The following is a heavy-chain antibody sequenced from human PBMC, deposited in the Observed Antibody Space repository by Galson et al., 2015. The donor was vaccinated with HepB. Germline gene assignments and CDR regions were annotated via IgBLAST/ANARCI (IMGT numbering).Heavy chain of an antibody. D-gene: IGHD3-22*01. Sequence: SLRLSCAASGFTFSSYAMSWVHQAPGKGLEWVSAISGSGGSTYYADSVKGRFTISRDNSKNTLYLQMNSLRAEDTAVYYCAKGAYYSDSSGYYLNWYVDLWGRCTLVTVSS. J-gene: IGHJ2*01. CDR3: AKGAYYSDSSGYYLNWYVDL. CDR2: ISGSGGST. CDR1: GFTFSSYA. V-gene: IGHV3-23*01.